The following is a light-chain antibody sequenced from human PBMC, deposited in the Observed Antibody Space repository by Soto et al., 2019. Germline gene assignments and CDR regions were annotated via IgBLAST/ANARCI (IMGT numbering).Light chain of an antibody. CDR2: DVS. CDR1: SSDVGGYNY. Sequence: QSVLTQPASVSGSPGQSITISCTGTSSDVGGYNYVSWYQQHPGKAPKLMIYDVSNRPSGVSNSFSGSKSGNTASLTISGLQAEDEADYYCSSYTSSSTLHYVFGTGTKVTVL. J-gene: IGLJ1*01. CDR3: SSYTSSSTLHYV. V-gene: IGLV2-14*01.